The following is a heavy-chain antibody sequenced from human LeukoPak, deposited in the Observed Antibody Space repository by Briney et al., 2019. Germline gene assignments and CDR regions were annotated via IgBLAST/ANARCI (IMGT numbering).Heavy chain of an antibody. CDR3: ARFADTNYDAFDF. V-gene: IGHV4-38-2*02. D-gene: IGHD4-11*01. CDR1: GYSLTSGSY. CDR2: VYHRGTT. Sequence: SGTLSLTCTVSGYSLTSGSYWGWIRPPPGKGLEWIANVYHRGTTYYNPSLKSRLTISVDTSKNHFSLRLGSLSAADSAIYYCARFADTNYDAFDFWGQGTLVTVSS. J-gene: IGHJ3*01.